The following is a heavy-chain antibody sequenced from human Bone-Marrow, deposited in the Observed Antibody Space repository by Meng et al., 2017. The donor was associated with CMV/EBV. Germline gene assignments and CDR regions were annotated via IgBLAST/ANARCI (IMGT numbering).Heavy chain of an antibody. CDR2: IYWNDDK. Sequence: SGPTLVKPTQTFTLTCTFSGFSLNTSGVGVGWIRQPPGKALEWLALIYWNDDKRYSPSLKSRLTITKDTSKNQVVLTMTNMDPVDTATYYCAHLYYDILTGYHRAFDIWGQGTMVTVSS. CDR1: GFSLNTSGVG. CDR3: AHLYYDILTGYHRAFDI. J-gene: IGHJ3*02. V-gene: IGHV2-5*01. D-gene: IGHD3-9*01.